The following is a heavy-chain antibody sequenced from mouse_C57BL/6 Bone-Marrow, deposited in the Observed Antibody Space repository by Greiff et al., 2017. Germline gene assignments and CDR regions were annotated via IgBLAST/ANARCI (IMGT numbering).Heavy chain of an antibody. V-gene: IGHV5-6*01. J-gene: IGHJ3*01. CDR1: GFTFSSYG. CDR2: ISSGGSYT. D-gene: IGHD6-1*01. Sequence: EVQLVESGGDLVKPGGSLKLSCAASGFTFSSYGMSWVRQTPDKRLEWVATISSGGSYTYYPDSVKGRCTISRDNAKNTLYLQMSSLKSEDTAMYYCARQGPLLFAYWGQGTLVTVSA. CDR3: ARQGPLLFAY.